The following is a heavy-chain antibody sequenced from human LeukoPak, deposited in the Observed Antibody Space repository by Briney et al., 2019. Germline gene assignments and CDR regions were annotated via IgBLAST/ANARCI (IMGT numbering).Heavy chain of an antibody. CDR2: ISGSGGST. CDR1: GFTVSSNY. D-gene: IGHD5-18*01. J-gene: IGHJ4*02. CDR3: AKVLKVDTAMVTAFDY. Sequence: GGSLRLSCAASGFTVSSNYMSWVRQAPGKGLEWVSAISGSGGSTYYADSVKGRFTISRDNSKNTLYLQMNSLRAEDTAVYYCAKVLKVDTAMVTAFDYWGQGTLVTVSS. V-gene: IGHV3-23*01.